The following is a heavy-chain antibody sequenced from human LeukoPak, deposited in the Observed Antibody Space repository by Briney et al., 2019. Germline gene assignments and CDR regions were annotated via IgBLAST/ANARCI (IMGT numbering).Heavy chain of an antibody. D-gene: IGHD4-17*01. J-gene: IGHJ4*02. CDR3: ARPSINDYGDFGY. Sequence: GGSLRLSCAASGFTFSSYSLNWARQAPGKGLEWISSISGSSNSYKYYADSVKSRFTISRDDAKNSLYLQMNSLRAEDTAVYYCARPSINDYGDFGYWGQGTLVTVSS. CDR1: GFTFSSYS. V-gene: IGHV3-21*01. CDR2: ISGSSNSYK.